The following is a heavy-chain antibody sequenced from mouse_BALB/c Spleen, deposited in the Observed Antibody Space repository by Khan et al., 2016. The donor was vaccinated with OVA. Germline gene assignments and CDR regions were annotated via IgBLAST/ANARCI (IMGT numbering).Heavy chain of an antibody. V-gene: IGHV1S136*01. J-gene: IGHJ3*01. D-gene: IGHD1-1*01. CDR1: GYTFTSYV. Sequence: VQLKQSGPEVVKPGASVKMSCKASGYTFTSYVMHWVKQKPGQGLEWIGYIYPFNDATKFNEKFNGKATLTSDKSSSTAYMELSSLTSEDSAVYYWAAVGSYYVSFVYWGQGTLVTVSA. CDR2: IYPFNDAT. CDR3: AAVGSYYVSFVY.